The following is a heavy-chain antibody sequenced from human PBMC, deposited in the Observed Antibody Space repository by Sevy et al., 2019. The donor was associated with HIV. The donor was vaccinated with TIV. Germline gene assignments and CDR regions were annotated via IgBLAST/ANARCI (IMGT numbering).Heavy chain of an antibody. V-gene: IGHV1-3*01. Sequence: ASVKVSCKASGYTFTSYAMHWVRQAPGQRLEWMGWINAGNGNTKYSQKFQGRVTITRDTSASTAYMELCSLRSEDTAVYYCARDPYSSTYYYYYCGMDVWGQGTTVTVSS. CDR2: INAGNGNT. D-gene: IGHD6-13*01. J-gene: IGHJ6*02. CDR1: GYTFTSYA. CDR3: ARDPYSSTYYYYYCGMDV.